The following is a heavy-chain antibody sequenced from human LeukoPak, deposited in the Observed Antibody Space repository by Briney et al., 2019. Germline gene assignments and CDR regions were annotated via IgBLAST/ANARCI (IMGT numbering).Heavy chain of an antibody. V-gene: IGHV1-18*01. Sequence: ASVKVSCKASGYSFTTYGVSWVRQAPGQGLEWMGWISTYSGNTNYVQKLQGRVTMTTDTSTTTAYMELSSLRSEDTAVYYCAIRNDSSGYSHYYYYMDVWGKGTTVTVSS. J-gene: IGHJ6*03. D-gene: IGHD3-22*01. CDR3: AIRNDSSGYSHYYYYMDV. CDR2: ISTYSGNT. CDR1: GYSFTTYG.